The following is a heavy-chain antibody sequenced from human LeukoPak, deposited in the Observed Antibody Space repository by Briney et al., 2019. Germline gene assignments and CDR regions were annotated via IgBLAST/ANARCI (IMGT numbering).Heavy chain of an antibody. D-gene: IGHD3-10*01. V-gene: IGHV1-69*13. CDR2: IIPIFGTA. CDR1: GGTFSSYA. Sequence: GASVKVSCKASGGTFSSYAISWVRQAPGQGLEWMGGIIPIFGTANYAQKFQGRVTITADESTSTAYMELSSLRSEDTAVYYCARSPSYYYGSGSWTGGWGQGTLVTVSS. J-gene: IGHJ4*02. CDR3: ARSPSYYYGSGSWTGG.